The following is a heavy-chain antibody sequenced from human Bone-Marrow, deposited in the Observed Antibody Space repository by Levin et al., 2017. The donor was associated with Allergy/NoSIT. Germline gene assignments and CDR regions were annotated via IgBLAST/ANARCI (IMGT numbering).Heavy chain of an antibody. V-gene: IGHV3-33*01. CDR3: AREEYSSSFNWFDP. CDR1: GFTFSSYG. J-gene: IGHJ5*02. CDR2: IWYDGSNK. D-gene: IGHD6-6*01. Sequence: PGGSLRLSCAASGFTFSSYGMHWVRQAPGKGLEWVAVIWYDGSNKYYADSVKGRFTISRDNSKNTLYLQMNSLRAEDTAVYYCAREEYSSSFNWFDPWGQGTLVTVSS.